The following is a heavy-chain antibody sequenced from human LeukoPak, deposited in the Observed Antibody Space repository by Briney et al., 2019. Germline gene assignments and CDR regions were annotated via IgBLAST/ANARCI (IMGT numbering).Heavy chain of an antibody. CDR1: GYTFTSYD. J-gene: IGHJ6*03. CDR3: ARGLVVPAAYYYYMDV. V-gene: IGHV1-8*01. D-gene: IGHD2-2*01. Sequence: ASVKVSCKASGYTFTSYDINWVRQATGQGLEWMGWMNPNSGNTGYAQKFQGRVTMTRNTSISTAYMELSSLRSEDTAVYYCARGLVVPAAYYYYMDVWGKGTTVTVSS. CDR2: MNPNSGNT.